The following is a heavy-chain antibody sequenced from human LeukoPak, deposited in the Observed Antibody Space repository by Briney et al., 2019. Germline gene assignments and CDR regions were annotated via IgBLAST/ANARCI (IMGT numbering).Heavy chain of an antibody. Sequence: PSETLSLTCAVSGGSISSSNWWSWVRQPPGKGLEWIGEMYHSGSINYNPSLKSRVTISVDISKNQFSLRLNSVTAADTAVYYCARMATPTYFDYWGQGTLVTVSS. D-gene: IGHD5-24*01. V-gene: IGHV4-4*02. CDR1: GGSISSSNW. CDR2: MYHSGSI. CDR3: ARMATPTYFDY. J-gene: IGHJ4*02.